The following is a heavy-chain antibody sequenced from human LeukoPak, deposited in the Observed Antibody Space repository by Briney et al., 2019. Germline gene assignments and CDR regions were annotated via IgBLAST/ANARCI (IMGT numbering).Heavy chain of an antibody. CDR1: GYTFTGYY. J-gene: IGHJ4*02. D-gene: IGHD2-15*01. CDR3: ARPYCNGGSCHDYFDY. V-gene: IGHV1-2*02. CDR2: MNPYSGGT. Sequence: PWASVKVSCKASGYTFTGYYMHWVRQAPGQGLEWMGWMNPYSGGTNYAQKFQGRVTMTRDTSISTAYMELRRLSSDDTAIYYCARPYCNGGSCHDYFDYWGQGTLVSVSS.